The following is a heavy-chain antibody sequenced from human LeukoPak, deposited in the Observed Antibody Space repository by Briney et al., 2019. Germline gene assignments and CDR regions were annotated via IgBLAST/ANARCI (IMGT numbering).Heavy chain of an antibody. CDR3: ARVGHSCGWYEN. Sequence: ASVKVSCKASGYTFTSYGINWVRQAPGQGLEWMGWINVYNGNTNNAQKLQGRVTMTTDTSTSTAYMELRSLRSDDTAVYYCARVGHSCGWYENWGQGTLVTVSS. J-gene: IGHJ4*02. CDR2: INVYNGNT. D-gene: IGHD6-19*01. V-gene: IGHV1-18*01. CDR1: GYTFTSYG.